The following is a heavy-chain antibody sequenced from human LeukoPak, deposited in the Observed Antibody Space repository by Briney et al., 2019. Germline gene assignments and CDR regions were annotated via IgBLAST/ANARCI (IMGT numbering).Heavy chain of an antibody. V-gene: IGHV4-34*01. D-gene: IGHD6-19*01. J-gene: IGHJ6*04. CDR2: INHSGST. CDR1: GFSFSGYY. CDR3: ARDPLIAVAGTMSYYGMDV. Sequence: PSETLCLTCAAYGFSFSGYYWSWIRQPPGKGLEWIGEINHSGSTNYNPSLKSRVTISVDTSKKQFSLKLSSVTAADTAVYYCARDPLIAVAGTMSYYGMDVWGKGTTVTVSS.